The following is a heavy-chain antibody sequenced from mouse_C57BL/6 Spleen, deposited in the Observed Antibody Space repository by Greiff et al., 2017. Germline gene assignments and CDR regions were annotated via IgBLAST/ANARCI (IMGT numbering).Heavy chain of an antibody. V-gene: IGHV1-53*01. CDR2: ITPSNGGT. J-gene: IGHJ4*01. Sequence: VKLQQPGTELVKPGASVKLSCKASGYTFTSYWMPWVKQRPGQGLEWIGNITPSNGGTNYNEKFKSKATLTVDKSSSTAYMQLSSLTSEDAAVYYCAIYDGYYGARDYWGQGTSVTVSS. D-gene: IGHD2-3*01. CDR1: GYTFTSYW. CDR3: AIYDGYYGARDY.